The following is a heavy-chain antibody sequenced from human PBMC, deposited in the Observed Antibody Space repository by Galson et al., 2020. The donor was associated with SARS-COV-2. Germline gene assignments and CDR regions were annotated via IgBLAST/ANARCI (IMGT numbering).Heavy chain of an antibody. V-gene: IGHV4-39*01. CDR2: IYYTGRT. J-gene: IGHJ4*02. CDR1: GGSISSHSYS. D-gene: IGHD2-2*01. CDR3: ARRRPSRGSCYFGL. Sequence: ASETLSLTCSVSGGSISSHSYSWAWIRQPPGKGLEWIGNIYYTGRTYYSPSLNSRVTISVDTSKNQFSLKLSSVTAADTAVYYCARRRPSRGSCYFGLWGQGTLVPVSS.